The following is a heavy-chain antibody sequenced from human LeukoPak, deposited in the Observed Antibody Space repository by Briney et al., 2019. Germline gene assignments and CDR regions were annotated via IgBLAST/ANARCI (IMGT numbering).Heavy chain of an antibody. V-gene: IGHV3-23*01. J-gene: IGHJ3*02. CDR1: GFTFRRYG. Sequence: GGSLTLSCAVCGFTFRRYGMRWVRGAPGRGREGLTPISCSGGSTYYADSVKGQFTISRDNSKNTLYLQMNSLRAEDTAVYYCARVHIVVVTDYAFDIWGQGTMVTVSS. CDR2: ISCSGGST. CDR3: ARVHIVVVTDYAFDI. D-gene: IGHD2-21*02.